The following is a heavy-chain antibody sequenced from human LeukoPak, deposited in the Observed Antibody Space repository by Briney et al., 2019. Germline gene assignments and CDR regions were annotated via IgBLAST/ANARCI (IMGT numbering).Heavy chain of an antibody. CDR1: GYTFTGYY. D-gene: IGHD6-13*01. V-gene: IGHV1-2*04. CDR2: INPNSGGT. CDR3: ARSSSSWDPYYYYGMDV. J-gene: IGHJ6*02. Sequence: ASVKVSCKASGYTFTGYYMHWVRQAPGQGLEWMGWINPNSGGTNYAQKFQGWVTMTRDTSISTAYMELSRLRSDDTAMYYCARSSSSWDPYYYYGMDVWGQGTTVTVSS.